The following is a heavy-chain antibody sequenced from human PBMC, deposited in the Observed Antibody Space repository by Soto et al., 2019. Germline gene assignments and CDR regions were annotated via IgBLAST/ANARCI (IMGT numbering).Heavy chain of an antibody. J-gene: IGHJ4*02. V-gene: IGHV3-30*18. Sequence: QVQLVDSGGGVVQPGRSLRLSCAASGFTFTTYGMHWVRRAPGKGLEWVAVISYDGSHAYYADSVKGRFTISRHNSKNTLYLQINSLRAEDTAVYYCAKERSYSVASGFDYWGRGTLVTVSS. CDR2: ISYDGSHA. CDR1: GFTFTTYG. CDR3: AKERSYSVASGFDY. D-gene: IGHD1-26*01.